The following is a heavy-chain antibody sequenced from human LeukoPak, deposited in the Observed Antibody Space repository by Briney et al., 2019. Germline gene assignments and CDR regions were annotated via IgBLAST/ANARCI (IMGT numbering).Heavy chain of an antibody. CDR1: GFTFDDYG. CDR2: INWNGGST. J-gene: IGHJ6*03. Sequence: GGSLRLSCAASGFTFDDYGMSWVRHAPGKGLEWVSGINWNGGSTGYADSVKGRFTISRDNAKNSLYLQMNSLRAEDTALYYCARVDEQQPISSYMDVWGKGTTVTVSS. D-gene: IGHD6-13*01. V-gene: IGHV3-20*04. CDR3: ARVDEQQPISSYMDV.